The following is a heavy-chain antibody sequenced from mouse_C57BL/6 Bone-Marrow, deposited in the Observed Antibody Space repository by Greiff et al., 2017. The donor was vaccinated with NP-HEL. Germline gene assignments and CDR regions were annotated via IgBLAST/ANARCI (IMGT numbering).Heavy chain of an antibody. CDR3: TRRRYYGSSPYAMDY. Sequence: EVQLQQSGAELVRPGASVKLSCTASGFNIKDDYMHWVKQRPEQGLEWIGWIDPENGDTEYASKFQGKATITADTPSNTAYLQLSSLTSEDTAVYYCTRRRYYGSSPYAMDYWGQGTSVTVSS. CDR2: IDPENGDT. CDR1: GFNIKDDY. D-gene: IGHD1-1*01. V-gene: IGHV14-4*01. J-gene: IGHJ4*01.